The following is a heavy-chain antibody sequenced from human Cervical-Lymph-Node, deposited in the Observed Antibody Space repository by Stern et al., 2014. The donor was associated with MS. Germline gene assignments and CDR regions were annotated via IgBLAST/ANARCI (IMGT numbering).Heavy chain of an antibody. Sequence: VQLVESGSELKKPGASVKVSCKTSGYSFTTSALNWVRQAPGQGLEWMGWINTITGDPLYAQAFAGRFVFSLDTAVRTAYLQINILKPEDSAIYYCATQGASGFGVSPTGYWGQGTLVTVSS. J-gene: IGHJ4*02. CDR2: INTITGDP. D-gene: IGHD1-26*01. CDR3: ATQGASGFGVSPTGY. V-gene: IGHV7-4-1*02. CDR1: GYSFTTSA.